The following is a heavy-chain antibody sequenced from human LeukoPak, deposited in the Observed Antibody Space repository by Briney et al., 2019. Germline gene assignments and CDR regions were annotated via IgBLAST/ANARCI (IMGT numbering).Heavy chain of an antibody. J-gene: IGHJ4*02. Sequence: GGSLRLSCAASGFTFSSYAMSWVRQAPGKGLEWVSVISGSGGSTFYADSVKGRFTISRDNSKNTLYLQMNSLRAEDTAVYYCAKVKVSTGGYDILTGLPPDYWGQGTLVTVS. V-gene: IGHV3-23*01. D-gene: IGHD3-9*01. CDR3: AKVKVSTGGYDILTGLPPDY. CDR1: GFTFSSYA. CDR2: ISGSGGST.